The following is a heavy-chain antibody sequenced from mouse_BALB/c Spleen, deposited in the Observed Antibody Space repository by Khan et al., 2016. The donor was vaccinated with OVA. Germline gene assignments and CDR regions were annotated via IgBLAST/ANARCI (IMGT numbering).Heavy chain of an antibody. CDR3: ARAYYGNDREAMDY. V-gene: IGHV2-6-7*01. D-gene: IGHD2-9*01. Sequence: QVHLQESGPGLVAPPQSLSITCTVSGFSFTGYGVTWVRQPPGKGLEWLGVIWGDGSTDYNSALKSRLNLRKDNSKSQVFLKMNSLQTNDTARYYGARAYYGNDREAMDYWGQGTSVTVSS. CDR2: IWGDGST. CDR1: GFSFTGYG. J-gene: IGHJ4*01.